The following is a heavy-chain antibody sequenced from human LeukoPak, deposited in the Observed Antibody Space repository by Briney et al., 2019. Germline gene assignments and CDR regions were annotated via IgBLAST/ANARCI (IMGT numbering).Heavy chain of an antibody. CDR3: ATSHGSCSSTSCYEVYFDY. CDR1: GYTLTELS. D-gene: IGHD2-2*01. Sequence: ASVKVSCKVSGYTLTELSMHWVRQAPGKGLEWIGGFDPEDGETIYAQKFQGRVTMTEDTSTDTAYMELSSLRSEDTAVYYCATSHGSCSSTSCYEVYFDYWGQGTLVTVSS. V-gene: IGHV1-24*01. J-gene: IGHJ4*02. CDR2: FDPEDGET.